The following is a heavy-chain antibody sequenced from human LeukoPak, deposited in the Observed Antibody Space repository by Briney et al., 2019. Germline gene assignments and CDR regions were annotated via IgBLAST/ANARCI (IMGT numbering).Heavy chain of an antibody. CDR1: GFTFSSYG. D-gene: IGHD3-10*01. J-gene: IGHJ6*02. CDR3: ARDLKSYGSPALKGMDV. V-gene: IGHV3-33*01. Sequence: GGSLRLSCAASGFTFSSYGMHWVRQAPGKGLEWVAVIWYDGSNKYYADSVKGRFTISRDNSKNTLYLQMNSLKAEDTAVYYLARDLKSYGSPALKGMDVWGQGTTVTVSS. CDR2: IWYDGSNK.